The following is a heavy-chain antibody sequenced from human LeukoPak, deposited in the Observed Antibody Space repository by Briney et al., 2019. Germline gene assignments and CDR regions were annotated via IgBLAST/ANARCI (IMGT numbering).Heavy chain of an antibody. V-gene: IGHV3-33*06. J-gene: IGHJ4*02. CDR2: IWYDGNDK. CDR1: AFTSSSYT. Sequence: GGSLRLSRAASAFTSSSYTMHSVPQAPGKGLEWVAVIWYDGNDKYYADSVKGRFTISRDNSKNTLYLQTNTLRAEDTAIYYCAKAHVANWESGFDFDHWGQGTLVTVSS. CDR3: AKAHVANWESGFDFDH. D-gene: IGHD7-27*01.